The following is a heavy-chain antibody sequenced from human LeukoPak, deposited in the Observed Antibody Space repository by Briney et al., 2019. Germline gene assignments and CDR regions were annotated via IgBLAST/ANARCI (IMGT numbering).Heavy chain of an antibody. CDR1: GFTFSSYA. D-gene: IGHD5-18*01. J-gene: IGHJ4*02. V-gene: IGHV3-23*01. CDR2: ISGSGGST. Sequence: GGSLRLSCAASGFTFSSYAMSWVRQAPGKGLEWVSGISGSGGSTYYADSVKGRFTISRDNSKNTLYLQMNSLRAEDTAVYYCAKRSYSYGSFDYWGQGTLVTVSS. CDR3: AKRSYSYGSFDY.